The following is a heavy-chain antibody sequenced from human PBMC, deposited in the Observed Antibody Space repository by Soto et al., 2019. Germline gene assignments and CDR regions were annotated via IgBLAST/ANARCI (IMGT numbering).Heavy chain of an antibody. Sequence: SETLSLTCAVHGGSFSGYYWSWIRQPPGKGLEWIGSIYYSGSTYYSPSLKSRVTISVDTSKNQFSLKLSSVTAADTAVYYCARQPYYYDSSGYYFWFDPWGQGTLVTVSS. J-gene: IGHJ5*02. CDR1: GGSFSGYY. V-gene: IGHV4-34*01. CDR3: ARQPYYYDSSGYYFWFDP. D-gene: IGHD3-22*01. CDR2: IYYSGST.